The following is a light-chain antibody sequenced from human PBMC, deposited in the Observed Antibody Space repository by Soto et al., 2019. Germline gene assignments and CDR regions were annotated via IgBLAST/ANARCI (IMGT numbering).Light chain of an antibody. Sequence: NFMLTQPHSVSESPGKTVTISCTRSSGSIASNYVQWYQQRPGCSPTTVIYEDNQRPSGVPDRFSGSIDSSSNSASLTISGLTTEDEADYYCQSYDSNNHWVFGGGTKVTVL. V-gene: IGLV6-57*01. CDR3: QSYDSNNHWV. CDR2: EDN. J-gene: IGLJ3*02. CDR1: SGSIASNY.